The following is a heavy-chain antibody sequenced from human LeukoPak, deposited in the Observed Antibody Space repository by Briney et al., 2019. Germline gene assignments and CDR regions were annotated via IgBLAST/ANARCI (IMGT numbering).Heavy chain of an antibody. D-gene: IGHD5-12*01. CDR2: FDPEDGET. CDR1: GYTLTELS. Sequence: ASVKASCKVSGYTLTELSMHWVRQAPGKGLEWMGGFDPEDGETIYAQKFQGRVTMTEDTSTDTAYMELSSLRSEDTAVYYCATDREATTNFDYWGQGTLVTVSS. J-gene: IGHJ4*02. V-gene: IGHV1-24*01. CDR3: ATDREATTNFDY.